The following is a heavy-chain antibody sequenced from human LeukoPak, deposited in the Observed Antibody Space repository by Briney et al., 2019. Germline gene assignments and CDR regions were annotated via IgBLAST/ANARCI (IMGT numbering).Heavy chain of an antibody. CDR3: AKDMGPRYCSGGSCYSVDWFDP. CDR2: ISWDGGYT. J-gene: IGHJ5*02. CDR1: GFTFDDYT. D-gene: IGHD2-15*01. V-gene: IGHV3-43*01. Sequence: TGGSLRLSCAASGFTFDDYTMHWVRQAPGKGLEWVSLISWDGGYTYYVDSVKGRFTISRDNSKNSLYLQMNSLRTEDTALYYCAKDMGPRYCSGGSCYSVDWFDPWGQGTLVTVSS.